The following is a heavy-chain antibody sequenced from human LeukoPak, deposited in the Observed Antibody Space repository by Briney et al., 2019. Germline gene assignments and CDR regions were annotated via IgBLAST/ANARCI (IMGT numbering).Heavy chain of an antibody. D-gene: IGHD6-13*01. CDR2: IGVSGDT. V-gene: IGHV3-13*01. CDR3: ARGGIQVSGIDEIDY. J-gene: IGHJ4*02. Sequence: GGSLRLSCAASGFTLRSYDMHWVRQVTGKGLEWVSAIGVSGDTHYPGSVKGRFTISRENAKNSLYLQMNSLTAGDTAVYYCARGGIQVSGIDEIDYWGQGTLVTVSS. CDR1: GFTLRSYD.